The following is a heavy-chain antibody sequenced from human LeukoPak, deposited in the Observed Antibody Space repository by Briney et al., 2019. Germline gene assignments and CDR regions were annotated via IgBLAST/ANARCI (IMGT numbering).Heavy chain of an antibody. CDR3: ASYLSGSYYNDAFDI. CDR1: GFTSSSYA. Sequence: GGSLRLSCAASGFTSSSYAMSWVRQAPGKGLEWVSAISGSGGSTYYADSVKGRFTISRDNSKNTLYLQMNSLRAEDTAVYYCASYLSGSYYNDAFDIWGQGTMVTVSS. V-gene: IGHV3-23*01. CDR2: ISGSGGST. J-gene: IGHJ3*02. D-gene: IGHD1-26*01.